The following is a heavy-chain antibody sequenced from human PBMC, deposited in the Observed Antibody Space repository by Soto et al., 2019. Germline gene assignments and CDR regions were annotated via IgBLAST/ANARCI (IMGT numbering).Heavy chain of an antibody. CDR2: IYYSGST. CDR3: ARVGGYCSSTSCQNWFDP. Sequence: LSLTCTVSGGSISSGGYYWSWIRQHPGKGLEWIGYIYYSGSTYYNPSLKSRVTISVDTSKNQFSLKLSSVTAADTAVYYCARVGGYCSSTSCQNWFDPWGQGTLVTVSS. D-gene: IGHD2-2*03. CDR1: GGSISSGGYY. V-gene: IGHV4-31*03. J-gene: IGHJ5*02.